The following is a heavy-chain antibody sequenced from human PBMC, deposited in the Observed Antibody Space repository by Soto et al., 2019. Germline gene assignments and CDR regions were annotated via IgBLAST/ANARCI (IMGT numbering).Heavy chain of an antibody. CDR2: VYYSGST. Sequence: SETLSLTCTVSGGSTNSRSDYWGWIRQPPGKGLEWIGSVYYSGSTHDNPSLQSRVTISVDTSRNQFSLNLISVTAADAAVYFCARQPRGPGYGERGLYFDYWGQGTLVTVSA. CDR1: GGSTNSRSDY. V-gene: IGHV4-39*01. CDR3: ARQPRGPGYGERGLYFDY. D-gene: IGHD3-16*01. J-gene: IGHJ4*02.